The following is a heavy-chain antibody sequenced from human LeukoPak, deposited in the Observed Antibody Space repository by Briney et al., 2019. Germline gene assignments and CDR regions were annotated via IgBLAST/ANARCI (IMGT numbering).Heavy chain of an antibody. J-gene: IGHJ4*02. CDR3: ARDLGEPSGY. CDR2: ISQDGSKR. CDR1: GLTFRSYA. V-gene: IGHV3-30*14. Sequence: TGGSLRLSCVASGLTFRSYAMHWVRQAPGKGLEWVAVISQDGSKRHYADSVRGRFTISRDNSKNTLYLQMNSLRAEDTAVYYCARDLGEPSGYWGQGTLVTVSS. D-gene: IGHD3-3*01.